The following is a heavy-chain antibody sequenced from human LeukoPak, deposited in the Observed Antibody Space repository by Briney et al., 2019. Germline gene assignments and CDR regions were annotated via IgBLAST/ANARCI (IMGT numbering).Heavy chain of an antibody. Sequence: GGSLRLSCAASGFTFSSYAMHWVRQAPGKGLEYVSAISSNGGSTYYANSVKGRFTISGDNSKNTLYLQMGSLRAEDMAVYYCARARGSYGSLFDYWGQGTLVTVSS. CDR1: GFTFSSYA. J-gene: IGHJ4*02. CDR2: ISSNGGST. D-gene: IGHD5-18*01. V-gene: IGHV3-64*01. CDR3: ARARGSYGSLFDY.